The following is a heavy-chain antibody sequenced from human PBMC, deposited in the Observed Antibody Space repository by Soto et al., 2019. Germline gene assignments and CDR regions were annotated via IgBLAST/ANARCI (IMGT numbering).Heavy chain of an antibody. V-gene: IGHV3-33*01. CDR1: GFTFSSYV. CDR2: IWYDGSNK. CDR3: ARWGNTVTTYYFDY. J-gene: IGHJ4*02. Sequence: GGSLRLSCAASGFTFSSYVMHWVRQAPGKGLEWVAVIWYDGSNKYYADSVKGRFTISRDNSKNTLYLQMNSLRAEDTAVYYCARWGNTVTTYYFDYWGQGTLVTVSS. D-gene: IGHD4-17*01.